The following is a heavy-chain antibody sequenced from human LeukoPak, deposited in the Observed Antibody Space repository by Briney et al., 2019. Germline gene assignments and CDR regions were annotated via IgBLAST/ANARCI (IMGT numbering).Heavy chain of an antibody. J-gene: IGHJ4*02. CDR1: GFIFSSCS. CDR2: LNTGGDYI. CDR3: ASGSLVRGVTSNY. V-gene: IGHV3-21*01. D-gene: IGHD3-10*01. Sequence: GGSLRLSCVASGFIFSSCSMYWVRQGPGKGLEWVSVLNTGGDYIQTADSLKGRFTISRDNAKNSLYLQMSNLRVEDTAVYYCASGSLVRGVTSNYWGQGTLVTVSS.